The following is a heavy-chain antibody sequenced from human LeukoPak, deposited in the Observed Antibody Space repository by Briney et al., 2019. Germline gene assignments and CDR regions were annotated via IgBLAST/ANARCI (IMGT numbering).Heavy chain of an antibody. CDR3: ARVVRGGGGFDY. CDR1: GFTVSSYD. V-gene: IGHV3-13*04. D-gene: IGHD3-10*01. CDR2: IGTAGDT. J-gene: IGHJ4*02. Sequence: GGSLRLSCAASGFTVSSYDMHWVRQATGKGLEWVSDIGTAGDTYYAGSVKGRFTISRENAKNSLYLQMNSLRAGDTAVYFCARVVRGGGGFDYWGQGTLVTVS.